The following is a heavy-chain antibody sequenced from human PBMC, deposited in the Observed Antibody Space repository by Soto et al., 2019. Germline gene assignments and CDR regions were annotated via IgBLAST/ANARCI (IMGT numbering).Heavy chain of an antibody. J-gene: IGHJ5*02. CDR2: TYFRSKWYN. CDR3: EKGDNLGPKTGYAFDP. Sequence: PSQTLSLTCDISGDSVSSNTASWNWIRQSPSRGLEWLGRTYFRSKWYNDYAVSVKSRIIINPDTSNNQFSLQLNSVTPEDTAVYFCEKGDNLGPKTGYAFDPWGQGIMVTVSS. V-gene: IGHV6-1*01. D-gene: IGHD5-12*01. CDR1: GDSVSSNTAS.